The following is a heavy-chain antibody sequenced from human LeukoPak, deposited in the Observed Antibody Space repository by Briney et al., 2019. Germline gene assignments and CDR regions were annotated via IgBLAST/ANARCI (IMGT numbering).Heavy chain of an antibody. V-gene: IGHV3-11*01. CDR2: ISSSGSTI. CDR1: GFTFSDYY. Sequence: GGSLRLSCAASGFTFSDYYMSWIRQAPGKGLEWVSYISSSGSTIYYADSVKGRFTISRDNAKNSLYLQMNSLRAEDTAVYYCARVYHYYDSSGPAGYWGQGTLVTVSS. CDR3: ARVYHYYDSSGPAGY. J-gene: IGHJ4*02. D-gene: IGHD3-22*01.